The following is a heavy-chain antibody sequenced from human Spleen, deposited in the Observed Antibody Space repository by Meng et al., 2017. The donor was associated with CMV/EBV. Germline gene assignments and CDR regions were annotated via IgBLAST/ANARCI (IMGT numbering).Heavy chain of an antibody. J-gene: IGHJ4*02. CDR1: GGSISSSSYY. Sequence: SETLSLTCTVSGGSISSSSYYWGWIRQPPGKGLEWIGSIYYSGSTYYNPSLKSRVTISVDTSKNQFSLKLSSVTAADTAVYYCARDFRSGGLDYWGQGTLVTVSS. CDR3: ARDFRSGGLDY. V-gene: IGHV4-39*07. D-gene: IGHD2-15*01. CDR2: IYYSGST.